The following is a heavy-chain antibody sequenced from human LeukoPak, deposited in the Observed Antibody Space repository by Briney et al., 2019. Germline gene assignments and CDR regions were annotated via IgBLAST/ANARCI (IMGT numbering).Heavy chain of an antibody. D-gene: IGHD3-22*01. CDR3: ARTVRGDYYDSSGPTPFDI. Sequence: GGSLRLSCAASGFTFSSYEMNWVRQAPGKGLEWVSYISSSGSIIYYADSVKGPFTISRDTTKNSLYMQMNSLRAEDTAVYYTARTVRGDYYDSSGPTPFDIGGQGTRVPVSS. CDR2: ISSSGSII. V-gene: IGHV3-48*03. J-gene: IGHJ3*02. CDR1: GFTFSSYE.